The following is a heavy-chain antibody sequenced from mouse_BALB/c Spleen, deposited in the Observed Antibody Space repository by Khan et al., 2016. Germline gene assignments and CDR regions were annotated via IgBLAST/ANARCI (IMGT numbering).Heavy chain of an antibody. V-gene: IGHV14-4*02. CDR3: KAGYGNYDALDC. J-gene: IGHJ4*01. Sequence: VQLQQSGAELVRSGALVKLSCTSSGFNIKDYYIHWVRQRPEQGLEWIGWIDPENGDTEYAPKFQGKATMTAHTSSNTAYLHLSSLTSEDTAVYYCKAGYGNYDALDCWGQGTSVTVSS. CDR2: IDPENGDT. D-gene: IGHD2-1*01. CDR1: GFNIKDYY.